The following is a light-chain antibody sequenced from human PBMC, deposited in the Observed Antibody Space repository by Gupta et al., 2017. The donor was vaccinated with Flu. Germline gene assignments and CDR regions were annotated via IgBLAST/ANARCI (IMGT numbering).Light chain of an antibody. CDR3: QTWDDSLNGSV. V-gene: IGLV1-36*01. J-gene: IGLJ3*02. CDR1: RSNTAIYP. CDR2: YNN. Sequence: HSVLTQPASVSEAPTQRLTISCSGSRSNTAIYPVSWYQQLPGKTPKLLIYYNNLLPSGVPDRFSGSKSGTSASLAISGLQAEDEAEYYCQTWDDSLNGSVFGGGTKLTVL.